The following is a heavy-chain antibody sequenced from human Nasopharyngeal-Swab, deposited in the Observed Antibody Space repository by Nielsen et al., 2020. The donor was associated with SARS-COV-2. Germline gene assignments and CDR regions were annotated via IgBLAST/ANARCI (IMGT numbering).Heavy chain of an antibody. D-gene: IGHD2-15*01. CDR2: IYYGGST. CDR3: AREGNCSGGSCYSYFDY. V-gene: IGHV4-30-4*01. J-gene: IGHJ4*02. Sequence: PPGKGLEWIGYIYYGGSTYYNPSLKSRVTISVDTSKNQFSLKLSSVTAADTAVYYCAREGNCSGGSCYSYFDYWGQGTLVTVSS.